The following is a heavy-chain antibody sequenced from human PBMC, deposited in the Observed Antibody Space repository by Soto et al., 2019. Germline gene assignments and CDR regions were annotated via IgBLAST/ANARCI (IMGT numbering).Heavy chain of an antibody. CDR3: ARVTYPTGSYPD. V-gene: IGHV3-53*01. Sequence: XEFLSLSGAASRFTFRSDYKSWVRQAPGKGLEWVSVIYTGVGTYYAGSVNGRFTISRDNSKNTLYLQMNSLRVEDTAVYYCARVTYPTGSYPDWGQGTLVTVSS. J-gene: IGHJ4*02. D-gene: IGHD1-26*01. CDR2: IYTGVGT. CDR1: RFTFRSDY.